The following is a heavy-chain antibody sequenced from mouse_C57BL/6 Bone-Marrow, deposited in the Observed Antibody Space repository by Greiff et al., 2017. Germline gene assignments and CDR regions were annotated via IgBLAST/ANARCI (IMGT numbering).Heavy chain of an antibody. Sequence: VQLQQSGAELVRPGASVKLSCTASGFNIKDDYMHWVKQRPEQGLEWIGWIDPENGDTEYASKFQGKATITADTSTNTAYLQLSSLTSEDTADYYCTAYSNYLDYFDYWGQGTTLTVSS. CDR1: GFNIKDDY. CDR2: IDPENGDT. CDR3: TAYSNYLDYFDY. J-gene: IGHJ2*01. D-gene: IGHD2-5*01. V-gene: IGHV14-4*01.